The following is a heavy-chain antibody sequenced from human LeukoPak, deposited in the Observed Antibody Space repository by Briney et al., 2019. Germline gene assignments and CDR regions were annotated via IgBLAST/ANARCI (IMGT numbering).Heavy chain of an antibody. CDR3: AKDVSTNCVGDCPPDY. CDR1: GFTLSTYN. D-gene: IGHD2-21*02. J-gene: IGHJ4*02. CDR2: IRSDGSIK. V-gene: IGHV3-30*02. Sequence: GGSLRLSCAASGFTLSTYNMKWVRQAPGKGLEWVTFIRSDGSIKYYADSVKGRFTISRDNSKKTLYLQMNSLRAEDTAVYYCAKDVSTNCVGDCPPDYWGQGTLVTVSS.